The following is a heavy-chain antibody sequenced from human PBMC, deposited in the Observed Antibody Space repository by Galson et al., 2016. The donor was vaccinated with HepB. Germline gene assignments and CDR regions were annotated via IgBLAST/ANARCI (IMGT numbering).Heavy chain of an antibody. Sequence: SLRLSCAASGFTFSNYGMHWVRQAPGKGLEWVAVTSYDGSNKYYVDSVKGRFTISRDNAENTLYLQMDSLRVDDTAVYYCARMNYYGSGSPIDHWGQGSLVTVSS. J-gene: IGHJ4*02. CDR2: TSYDGSNK. CDR1: GFTFSNYG. V-gene: IGHV3-30*03. CDR3: ARMNYYGSGSPIDH. D-gene: IGHD3-10*01.